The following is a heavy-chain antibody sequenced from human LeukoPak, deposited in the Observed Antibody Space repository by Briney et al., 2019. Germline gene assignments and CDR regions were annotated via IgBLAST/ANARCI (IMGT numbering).Heavy chain of an antibody. CDR1: GGSISSGGYY. J-gene: IGHJ4*02. CDR3: ARIIRGIAVAGTDYYFDY. CDR2: IYYSGST. Sequence: PSETLSLTCTVSGGSISSGGYYWSWIRQHPGKGLEWIGYIYYSGSTYYNPSLKSRVTISVDTSKNQFSLKLSSVTAADTAVYYCARIIRGIAVAGTDYYFDYWGQGTLVTVSS. D-gene: IGHD6-19*01. V-gene: IGHV4-31*03.